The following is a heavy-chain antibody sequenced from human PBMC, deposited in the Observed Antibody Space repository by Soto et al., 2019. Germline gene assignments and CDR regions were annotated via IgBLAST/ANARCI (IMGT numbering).Heavy chain of an antibody. V-gene: IGHV1-69*06. CDR3: ARGWETVGTTTPFAY. J-gene: IGHJ4*02. CDR1: GGTFSNYA. CDR2: IIPLFGTP. D-gene: IGHD1-26*01. Sequence: ASVKVSCKASGGTFSNYAINWVRQARGQGLEWMGGIIPLFGTPNYAQKFQGRVTFTAHKSTSTAYMELRSLRSDDTAVYYCARGWETVGTTTPFAYWGQGTLVTVSS.